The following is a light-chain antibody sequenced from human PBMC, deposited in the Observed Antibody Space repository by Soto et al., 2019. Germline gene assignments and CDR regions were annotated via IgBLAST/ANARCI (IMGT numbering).Light chain of an antibody. Sequence: QSALTQPASVSGSPGQSITISCTGTSSDAADYKYVSWYQQHPGKAPKALIAEVTKRPSGVSDRFSGSKSGNTVSLTISGLQAEDEADYYCSSYTTNNTLVFGTGTKLTVL. CDR2: EVT. J-gene: IGLJ1*01. CDR1: SSDAADYKY. V-gene: IGLV2-14*01. CDR3: SSYTTNNTLV.